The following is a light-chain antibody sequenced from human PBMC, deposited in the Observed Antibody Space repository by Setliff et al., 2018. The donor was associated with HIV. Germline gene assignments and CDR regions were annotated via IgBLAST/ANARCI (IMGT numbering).Light chain of an antibody. CDR2: DVS. Sequence: QSALTQPASVSGSPGQAITISCTGTSDDIGRYYYVSWYQQLPSKAPKLIMYDVSHRPSGVSTRFSGSKSGDTASLTISGLQAEDEAHYYCTSYTINTLYVFGSGTKVTVL. J-gene: IGLJ1*01. CDR3: TSYTINTLYV. CDR1: SDDIGRYYY. V-gene: IGLV2-14*03.